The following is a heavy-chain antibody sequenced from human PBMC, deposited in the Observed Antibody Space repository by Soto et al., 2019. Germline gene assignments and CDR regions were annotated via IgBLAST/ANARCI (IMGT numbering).Heavy chain of an antibody. D-gene: IGHD2-15*01. CDR3: ARHCSGGSCYSSGFDP. J-gene: IGHJ5*02. V-gene: IGHV4-61*03. CDR1: GGSVSSGSYY. CDR2: IYYSGST. Sequence: SETLSLTCTVSGGSVSSGSYYWSWIRQPPGKGLEWIGYIYYSGSTNYNPSLKSRVTISVDTSENHFSLKLSSVTAADTAIYYCARHCSGGSCYSSGFDPWGLGTLVTVSS.